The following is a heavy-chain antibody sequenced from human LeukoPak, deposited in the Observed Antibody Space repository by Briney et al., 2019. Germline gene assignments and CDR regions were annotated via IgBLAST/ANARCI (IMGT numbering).Heavy chain of an antibody. Sequence: SETLSLTCTVSGGSISSSSYYWGWIRQPPGTGLEWIGSIYYSGSTYYNPSLKSRVTISVDTSKNQFSLKLSSVTAADTAVYYCASHSSGWREGFDYWGQGTLVTVSS. J-gene: IGHJ4*02. V-gene: IGHV4-39*01. CDR3: ASHSSGWREGFDY. CDR1: GGSISSSSYY. CDR2: IYYSGST. D-gene: IGHD6-19*01.